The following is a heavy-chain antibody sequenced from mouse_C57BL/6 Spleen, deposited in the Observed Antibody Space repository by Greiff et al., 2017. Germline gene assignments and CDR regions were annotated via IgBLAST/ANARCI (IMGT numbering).Heavy chain of an antibody. J-gene: IGHJ4*01. CDR1: GYTFTDYN. V-gene: IGHV1-18*01. CDR2: INPNNGGT. CDR3: ARGRPHYYAMDY. Sequence: EVQLQQSGPELVKPGASVKIPCKASGYTFTDYNMDWVKQSHGKSLEWIGDINPNNGGTIYNQKFKGKATLTGDKASSTAYMELRSLTSEDTAVYYCARGRPHYYAMDYWGQGTSVTVSS. D-gene: IGHD1-2*01.